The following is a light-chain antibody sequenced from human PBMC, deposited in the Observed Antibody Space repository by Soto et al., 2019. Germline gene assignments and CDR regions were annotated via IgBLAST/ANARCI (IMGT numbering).Light chain of an antibody. J-gene: IGLJ2*01. CDR3: QAWDSSTGV. CDR2: QDS. CDR1: KLGDKY. V-gene: IGLV3-1*01. Sequence: SYELTQPPSVSVSPXXXASITCSXDKLGDKYACWYQQKPGQSPVLVIYQDSKRPSGIPERFSGSNSGNTATLTISGTQAMDEADYYCQAWDSSTGVFGGGTKLTVL.